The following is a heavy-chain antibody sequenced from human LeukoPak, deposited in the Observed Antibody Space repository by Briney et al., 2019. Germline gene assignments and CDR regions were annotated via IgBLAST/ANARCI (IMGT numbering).Heavy chain of an antibody. Sequence: GESLKISYKGSGXSFTSYCIGWVRQMPGKVLEWMGIIYPGDSDTRYSPYFQGQVTISADKSINTAYLQWNSLKASDTAMYFCARRLSTTKGFDYWGQGTLVTVSS. V-gene: IGHV5-51*01. CDR3: ARRLSTTKGFDY. CDR2: IYPGDSDT. D-gene: IGHD1-1*01. CDR1: GXSFTSYC. J-gene: IGHJ4*02.